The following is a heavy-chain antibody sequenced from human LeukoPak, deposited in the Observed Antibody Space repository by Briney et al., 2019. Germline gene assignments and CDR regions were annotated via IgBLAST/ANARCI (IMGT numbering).Heavy chain of an antibody. CDR2: FDPEDGET. Sequence: ASVKVSCKVSGYTLTELSMHWVRQAPGKGLEWMGGFDPEDGETIYAQKFQGRVTMAEDTSTDTAYMELSSLRSEDTAVYYCATPPLRWLVKGGYYFDYWGQGTLVTVSS. J-gene: IGHJ4*02. D-gene: IGHD6-19*01. CDR3: ATPPLRWLVKGGYYFDY. CDR1: GYTLTELS. V-gene: IGHV1-24*01.